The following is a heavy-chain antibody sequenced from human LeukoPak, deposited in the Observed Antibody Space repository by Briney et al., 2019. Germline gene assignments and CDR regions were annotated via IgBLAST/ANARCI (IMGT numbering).Heavy chain of an antibody. Sequence: SETLSLTCTVSGGSISSYYWSWIRQPPGKGMEWIGYIYYSGSTNYNPSLKSRVTISVDTSKNQFSLKLSSVTAADTAVYYCARDRLQLQSWGQGTLVTVSS. CDR1: GGSISSYY. CDR2: IYYSGST. D-gene: IGHD1-1*01. V-gene: IGHV4-59*01. CDR3: ARDRLQLQS. J-gene: IGHJ5*02.